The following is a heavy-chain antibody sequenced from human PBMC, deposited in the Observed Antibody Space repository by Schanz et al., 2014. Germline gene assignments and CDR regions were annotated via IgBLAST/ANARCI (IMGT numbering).Heavy chain of an antibody. D-gene: IGHD2-8*02. J-gene: IGHJ3*01. CDR2: IIPILGIA. V-gene: IGHV1-69*02. CDR3: ATMWGYCTATACQILEVLDV. Sequence: QVQLVQSGPEVKKPGSSVKVSCQAFGDTFSKYNIMWVRQVPGQGLEWMGRIIPILGIANYAQKFQGRVTITADKSTFTAYMDVSSLRSEDTAVYYCATMWGYCTATACQILEVLDVWGQGTMVTVSS. CDR1: GDTFSKYN.